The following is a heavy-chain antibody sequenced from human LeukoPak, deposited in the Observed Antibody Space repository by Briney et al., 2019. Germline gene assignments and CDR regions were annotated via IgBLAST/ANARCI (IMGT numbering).Heavy chain of an antibody. D-gene: IGHD2-2*01. J-gene: IGHJ4*02. CDR1: GYTFTSYY. CDR2: SNPSGDST. CDR3: AREGYCSSTSCSAVFGY. Sequence: ASVTVSCKASGYTFTSYYMHWVRQATGQGLEWMGISNPSGDSTSYAQKFQGRVTMTRDTSTSTVYMELSSLRSEDTAVYYCAREGYCSSTSCSAVFGYWGQGTLVTVSS. V-gene: IGHV1-46*01.